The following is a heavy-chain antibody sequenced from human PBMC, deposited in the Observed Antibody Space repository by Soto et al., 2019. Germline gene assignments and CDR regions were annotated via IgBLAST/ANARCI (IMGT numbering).Heavy chain of an antibody. Sequence: GGSLRLSCAASGFTFSSYGMHWVRQAPGKGLEWVAVIWYDGSNKYYADSVKGRFTISRDNSKNMLYLQMNSLRAEDTAVFYCARDGAGYCSSTSCYAFDIWGQGTMVTVSS. CDR2: IWYDGSNK. CDR1: GFTFSSYG. V-gene: IGHV3-33*01. CDR3: ARDGAGYCSSTSCYAFDI. J-gene: IGHJ3*02. D-gene: IGHD2-2*01.